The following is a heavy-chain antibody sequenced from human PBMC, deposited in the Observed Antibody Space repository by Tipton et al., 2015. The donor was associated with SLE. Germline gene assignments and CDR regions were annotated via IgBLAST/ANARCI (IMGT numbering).Heavy chain of an antibody. Sequence: LRLSCAVYGGSFSGYYWSWIRQPPGKGLEWIGEINHSGSTNYNPSLKSRVTTSVDTSKNQFSLKLSSVTAADTAVYYCARFLMDWGQGTLVTVSS. D-gene: IGHD5-24*01. J-gene: IGHJ4*02. CDR1: GGSFSGYY. CDR2: INHSGST. V-gene: IGHV4-34*01. CDR3: ARFLMD.